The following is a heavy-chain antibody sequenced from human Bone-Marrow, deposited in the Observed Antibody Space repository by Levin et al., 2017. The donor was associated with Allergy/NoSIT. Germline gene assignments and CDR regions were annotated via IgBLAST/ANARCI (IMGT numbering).Heavy chain of an antibody. V-gene: IGHV3-9*01. CDR1: GFTFDDYA. J-gene: IGHJ4*02. Sequence: GGSLRLSCAASGFTFDDYAMHWVRQAPGKGLEWVSGISWNSGSIGYADSVKGRFTISRDNAKNSLYLQMNSLRAEDTALYYCAKAMDPTALDYWGQGTLVTVSS. CDR2: ISWNSGSI. CDR3: AKAMDPTALDY. D-gene: IGHD3/OR15-3a*01.